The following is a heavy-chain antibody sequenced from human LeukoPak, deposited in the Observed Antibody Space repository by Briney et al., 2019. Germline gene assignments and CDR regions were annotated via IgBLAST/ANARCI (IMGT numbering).Heavy chain of an antibody. CDR3: VSVDWNDRWCSP. CDR1: RYTFTRNY. CDR2: INPNSDAT. D-gene: IGHD1-1*01. J-gene: IGHJ5*02. Sequence: GSVKVSCVPSRYTFTRNYIHCVRQAPGQRVEWMGWINPNSDATNNAQKFQARATMTRHTSLSTAYRELRRLRTRATAADRCVSVDWNDRWCSPCGEGKLVTVSS. V-gene: IGHV1-2*02.